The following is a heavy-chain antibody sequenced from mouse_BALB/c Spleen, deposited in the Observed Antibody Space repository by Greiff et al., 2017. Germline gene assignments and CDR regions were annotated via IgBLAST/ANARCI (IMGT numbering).Heavy chain of an antibody. CDR2: IRLKSNNYAT. D-gene: IGHD3-2*01. V-gene: IGHV6-6*02. CDR1: GFTFSNYW. CDR3: TGGGQLGLRAMDY. J-gene: IGHJ4*01. Sequence: EVQLQESGGGLVQPGGSMKLSCVASGFTFSNYWMNWVRQSPEKGLEWVAEIRLKSNNYATHYAESVKGRFTISRDDSKSSVYLQMNNLRAEDTGIYYCTGGGQLGLRAMDYWGQGTSVTVSS.